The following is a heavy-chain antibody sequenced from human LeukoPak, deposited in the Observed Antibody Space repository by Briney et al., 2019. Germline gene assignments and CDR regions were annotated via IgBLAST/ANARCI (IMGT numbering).Heavy chain of an antibody. V-gene: IGHV1-24*01. Sequence: ASEKVSCKVSGYTLTELSMHWVRQAPGKGLEWMGGFDPEDGETIYAQKFQGRVTMTEDTSTDTAYMELSSLRSEDTAVYYCATVPRYSSGWYSHIPSYYFDYWGQGTLVTVSS. CDR2: FDPEDGET. D-gene: IGHD6-19*01. CDR1: GYTLTELS. CDR3: ATVPRYSSGWYSHIPSYYFDY. J-gene: IGHJ4*02.